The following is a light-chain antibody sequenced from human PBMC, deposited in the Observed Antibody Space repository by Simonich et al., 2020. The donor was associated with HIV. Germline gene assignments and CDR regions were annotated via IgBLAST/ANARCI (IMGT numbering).Light chain of an antibody. CDR1: KLGDKY. CDR2: QDG. CDR3: QSADSSGTYWV. J-gene: IGLJ3*02. V-gene: IGLV3-1*01. Sequence: SYELTQPPSVSVSPGQTASITCSGYKLGDKYACWYQQKPGQSPVLVLYQDGKRPSGIPERFSGSNSGNTATLTISGTQAMDEADYYCQSADSSGTYWVFGGGTKLTVL.